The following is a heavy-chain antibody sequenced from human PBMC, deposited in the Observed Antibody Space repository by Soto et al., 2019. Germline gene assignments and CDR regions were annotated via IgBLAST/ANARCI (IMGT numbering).Heavy chain of an antibody. D-gene: IGHD5-18*01. CDR1: GFTFSSYA. Sequence: GGSLRLSCAASGFTFSSYAMSWVRQAPGKGLEWVSAISGSGGSTYYADSVKGRFTISRDNSKNTLYLQMNSLRAEDTAVYYCASSYVDTAMAYYYYYGMDVWGQGTTVTVSS. J-gene: IGHJ6*02. CDR3: ASSYVDTAMAYYYYYGMDV. CDR2: ISGSGGST. V-gene: IGHV3-23*01.